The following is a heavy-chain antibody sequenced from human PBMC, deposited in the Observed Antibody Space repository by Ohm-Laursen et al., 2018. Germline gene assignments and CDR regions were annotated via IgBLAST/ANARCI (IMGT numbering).Heavy chain of an antibody. CDR2: IRTTPREI. J-gene: IGHJ3*01. CDR3: VRDHQYTFDV. CDR1: GFIDSAYS. Sequence: GSLRLSCAASGFIDSAYSMNWVRQVQGKGLEWISYIRTTPREIYYADSVKGRFSISRDDAKNSLYLQMDSLRADDTAVYYCVRDHQYTFDVWGQGTVVTVSS. D-gene: IGHD2/OR15-2a*01. V-gene: IGHV3-48*01.